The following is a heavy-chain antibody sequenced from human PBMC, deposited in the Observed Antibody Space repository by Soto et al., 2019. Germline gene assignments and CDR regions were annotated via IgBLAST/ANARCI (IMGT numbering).Heavy chain of an antibody. CDR3: ARVRYSGYAHGNWFDP. D-gene: IGHD5-12*01. CDR2: IIPIFGTA. J-gene: IGHJ5*02. Sequence: GVSVKVSCKASGGTFSSYAISWVRQAPGQGLEWMGGIIPIFGTANYAQKFQGRVTITADESTSTAYMELSSLRSEDTAVYYCARVRYSGYAHGNWFDPWGQGTLVTVSS. V-gene: IGHV1-69*13. CDR1: GGTFSSYA.